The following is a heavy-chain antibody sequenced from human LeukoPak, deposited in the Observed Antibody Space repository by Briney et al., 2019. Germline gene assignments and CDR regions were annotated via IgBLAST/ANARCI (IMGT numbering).Heavy chain of an antibody. J-gene: IGHJ3*02. Sequence: SETLSLTCAVSGGSISSGTYYWSWIRQPAGKGLEWMGRIYSSGSTNYNPSLKSRVTMSVDTSKNQFSLKVTSVTAADTAIYYCARVGKYYYDRTGAFDIWGQGTMVTVSS. V-gene: IGHV4-61*02. CDR2: IYSSGST. D-gene: IGHD3-22*01. CDR3: ARVGKYYYDRTGAFDI. CDR1: GGSISSGTYY.